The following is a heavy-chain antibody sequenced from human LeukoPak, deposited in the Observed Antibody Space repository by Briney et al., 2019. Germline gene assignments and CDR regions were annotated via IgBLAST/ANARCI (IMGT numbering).Heavy chain of an antibody. J-gene: IGHJ3*02. CDR2: IYGAGTT. Sequence: PGGSLRLSCAASGFIVSGTFMSWVRQAPGKGLEWVSVIYGAGTTCYADSVKGRFTISRDNSKNTVVLQMNSLRAEDTAVYYCAREGIGSRDAFDIWGQGTMVTVSS. D-gene: IGHD2-2*03. CDR3: AREGIGSRDAFDI. CDR1: GFIVSGTF. V-gene: IGHV3-53*01.